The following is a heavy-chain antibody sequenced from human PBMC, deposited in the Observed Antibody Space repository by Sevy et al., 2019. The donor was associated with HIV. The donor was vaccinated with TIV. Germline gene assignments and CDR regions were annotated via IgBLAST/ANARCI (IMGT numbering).Heavy chain of an antibody. Sequence: SETLSLTCTVSGCSISSSSYYWGWIRQPPGKGLEWIGSIYYSGSTYYNPSLKSRVTISVDTSKNQFSLKLSSVTAAATAAYYCERQRYDTLTPRFDPWGQGTLVTVSS. V-gene: IGHV4-39*01. CDR3: ERQRYDTLTPRFDP. CDR1: GCSISSSSYY. CDR2: IYYSGST. J-gene: IGHJ5*02. D-gene: IGHD3-9*01.